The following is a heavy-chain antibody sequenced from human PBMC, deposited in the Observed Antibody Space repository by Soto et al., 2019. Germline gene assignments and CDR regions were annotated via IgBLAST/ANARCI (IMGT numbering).Heavy chain of an antibody. Sequence: QVQLVESGGGVVQPGRSLRLSCAASGFTFSSYGMHWVRQAPGKGLEWVAVISYDGSNKYYADSVKGRFTISRDNSKNTLYLPMNSLRAGDTGVYYRSENGGTADWGQGTLVTVSS. CDR1: GFTFSSYG. CDR2: ISYDGSNK. V-gene: IGHV3-30*18. D-gene: IGHD6-13*01. J-gene: IGHJ4*02. CDR3: SENGGTAD.